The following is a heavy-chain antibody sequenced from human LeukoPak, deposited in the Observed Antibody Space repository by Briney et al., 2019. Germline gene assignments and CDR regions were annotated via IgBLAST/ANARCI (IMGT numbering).Heavy chain of an antibody. CDR2: ISSSSSTI. V-gene: IGHV3-48*01. CDR3: ARDELRWSGGWYRN. D-gene: IGHD6-19*01. J-gene: IGHJ4*02. CDR1: GFTFSSYS. Sequence: GGSLRLSCAASGFTFSSYSMNWVRQAPGKGLEWVSYISSSSSTIYYADSVKGRFTISRDNAKNSLYLQMNSLRAEDTAVYYCARDELRWSGGWYRNWGQGTLVTVSS.